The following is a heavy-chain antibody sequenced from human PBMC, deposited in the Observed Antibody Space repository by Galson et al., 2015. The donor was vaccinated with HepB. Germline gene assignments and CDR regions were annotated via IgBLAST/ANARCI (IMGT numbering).Heavy chain of an antibody. Sequence: SVKVSCKASGYTFTSYGISWVRQAPGQGLEWMGWISAYNGNTNYAQKLQGRVTMTTDTSTSTAYMELRSLRSDDTAVYYCAMGGEEAVVAATGIYYYYGMDVWGQGTTVTVSS. CDR2: ISAYNGNT. CDR1: GYTFTSYG. J-gene: IGHJ6*02. CDR3: AMGGEEAVVAATGIYYYYGMDV. D-gene: IGHD2-15*01. V-gene: IGHV1-18*04.